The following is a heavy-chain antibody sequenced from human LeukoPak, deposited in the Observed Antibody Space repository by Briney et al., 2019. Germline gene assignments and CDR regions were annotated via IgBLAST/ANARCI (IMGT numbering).Heavy chain of an antibody. V-gene: IGHV3-30*02. CDR3: AKTLNMVRGVTTDY. CDR2: IRSDGNNK. J-gene: IGHJ4*02. Sequence: GGSLRLSCAASGFTFSSHGMHWVRQAPGKGLEWVAFIRSDGNNKYYADSVKGRSTISRDNSKNTLYLQMNSLRAEDTAVYYCAKTLNMVRGVTTDYWGQGTLVTVSS. D-gene: IGHD3-10*01. CDR1: GFTFSSHG.